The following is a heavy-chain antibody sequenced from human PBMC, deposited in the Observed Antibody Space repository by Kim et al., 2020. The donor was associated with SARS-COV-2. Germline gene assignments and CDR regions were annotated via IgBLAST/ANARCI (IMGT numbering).Heavy chain of an antibody. CDR1: GFTFSSYS. J-gene: IGHJ6*02. Sequence: GGSLRLSCVGSGFTFSSYSINWVRQAPGKGLEWVAVISYDGNNEYYADSVKGRFTISRDDSKNTLYLQLNSLRAEETALYYCARGPYCSGGNCYVGTWYYGMDFWGQWTTVTVSS. CDR3: ARGPYCSGGNCYVGTWYYGMDF. CDR2: ISYDGNNE. D-gene: IGHD2-15*01. V-gene: IGHV3-30-3*01.